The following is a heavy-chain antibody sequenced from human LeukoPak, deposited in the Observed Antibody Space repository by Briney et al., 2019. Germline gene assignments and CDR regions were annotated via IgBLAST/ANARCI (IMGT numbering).Heavy chain of an antibody. CDR3: ARDPYCGGDCYKNYYYYYGMDV. V-gene: IGHV3-48*01. CDR1: GFTFSNFL. J-gene: IGHJ6*02. CDR2: ISSTGGTI. D-gene: IGHD2-21*02. Sequence: PGGSLRLSCAASGFTFSNFLINWVRQAPGKGLEWVSFISSTGGTIYYADSVKGRFTVSRDNAKNSLLLEMNSLRAEDTAVYYCARDPYCGGDCYKNYYYYYGMDVWGQGTTVTVSS.